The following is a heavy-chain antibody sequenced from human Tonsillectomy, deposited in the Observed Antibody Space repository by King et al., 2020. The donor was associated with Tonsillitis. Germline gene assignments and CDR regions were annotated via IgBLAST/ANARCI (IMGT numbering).Heavy chain of an antibody. D-gene: IGHD3/OR15-3a*01. Sequence: VQLVESGGGLVKPGGSLRLSCAASRFTFSDSYMSWIRQAPGKGLEWVSYISSSGNTIYYADSVKGRFTISRANAKNSLYLQMNSLRAEDTAVYYCARSTGLGLYYYYMDVWGKGTTVTVSS. CDR1: RFTFSDSY. CDR3: ARSTGLGLYYYYMDV. J-gene: IGHJ6*03. CDR2: ISSSGNTI. V-gene: IGHV3-11*01.